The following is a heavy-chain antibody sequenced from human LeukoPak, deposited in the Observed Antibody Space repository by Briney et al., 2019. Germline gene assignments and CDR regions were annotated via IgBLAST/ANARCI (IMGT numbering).Heavy chain of an antibody. CDR3: ARDCSGGSCYHGLDY. CDR2: ISSSGSTI. Sequence: GGSLRLSCAASGFTFSDYYMSWIRQAPRKGLEWVSYISSSGSTIYYADSVKGRFTISRDNAKNSLYLQMNSLRAEDTAVYYCARDCSGGSCYHGLDYWGQGTLVTVSS. V-gene: IGHV3-11*04. D-gene: IGHD2-15*01. J-gene: IGHJ4*02. CDR1: GFTFSDYY.